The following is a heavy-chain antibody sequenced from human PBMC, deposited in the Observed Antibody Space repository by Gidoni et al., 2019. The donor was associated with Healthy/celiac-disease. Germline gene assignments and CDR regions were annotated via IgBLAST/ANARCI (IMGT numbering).Heavy chain of an antibody. CDR3: ARVGYGDYEGRIDY. CDR1: VFTFSSYS. J-gene: IGHJ4*02. Sequence: EVQLVESGGGLLLLGGSLRLSFGASVFTFSSYSMNWVRQAPGKGLEWVSYISSSSSTIYYADSVKGRFTISRDNAKNSLYLQMNSLRDEDTAVYYCARVGYGDYEGRIDYWGQGTLVTVSS. D-gene: IGHD4-17*01. V-gene: IGHV3-48*02. CDR2: ISSSSSTI.